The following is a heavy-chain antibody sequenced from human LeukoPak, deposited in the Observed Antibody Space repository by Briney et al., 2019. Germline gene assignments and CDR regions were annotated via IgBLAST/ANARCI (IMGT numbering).Heavy chain of an antibody. D-gene: IGHD3-22*01. Sequence: ASVKVSCKVSGYTLTELSMHWVRQAPGKGLEWMGGFDPEDGETIYAQKFQGRVTMTEDTSTDTAYMELRTLRSDDTAIYFCAREDASKYDHWGPGTLVAVSS. J-gene: IGHJ4*02. V-gene: IGHV1-24*01. CDR2: FDPEDGET. CDR3: AREDASKYDH. CDR1: GYTLTELS.